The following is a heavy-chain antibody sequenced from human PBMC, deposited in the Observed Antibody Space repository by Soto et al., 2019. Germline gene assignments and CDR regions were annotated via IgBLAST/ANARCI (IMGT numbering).Heavy chain of an antibody. CDR3: ARGSAYSDYDLEY. CDR1: GFTFSSYA. CDR2: VSGTGGSA. D-gene: IGHD4-17*01. Sequence: GGALRLSCADSGFTFSSYAMTWVRQAPGKGLEWVSGVSGTGGSAYYADSVKGRFTISRDKSTNTLYLHMNSLRAEDTAVYYCARGSAYSDYDLEYWGQGTLVTVSS. J-gene: IGHJ4*02. V-gene: IGHV3-23*01.